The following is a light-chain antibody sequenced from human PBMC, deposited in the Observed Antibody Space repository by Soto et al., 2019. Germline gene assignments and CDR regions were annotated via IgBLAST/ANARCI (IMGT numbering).Light chain of an antibody. CDR1: SGDIGDYNY. CDR2: DVS. CDR3: CSYAGSSTLV. Sequence: QSVLTQPASVSGSPGQSITISCVGTSGDIGDYNYVSWYQQHPGKVPKVIIYDVSNRPSGVSYRFSGTKSGNTASLTVSGLQADDEADYYCCSYAGSSTLVFGTGTKVTVL. J-gene: IGLJ1*01. V-gene: IGLV2-14*01.